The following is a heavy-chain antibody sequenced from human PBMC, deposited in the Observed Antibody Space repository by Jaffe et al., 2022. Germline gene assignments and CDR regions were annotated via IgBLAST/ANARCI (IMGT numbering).Heavy chain of an antibody. CDR2: IRSKANSYAT. J-gene: IGHJ3*02. CDR3: TRRPYYYDSSGYLHCAFDI. V-gene: IGHV3-73*02. Sequence: EVQLVESGGGLVQPGGSLKLSCAASGFTFSGSAMHWVRQASGKGLEWVGRIRSKANSYATAYAASVKGRFTISRDDSKNTAYLQMNSLKTEDTAVYYCTRRPYYYDSSGYLHCAFDIWGQGTMVTVSS. D-gene: IGHD3-22*01. CDR1: GFTFSGSA.